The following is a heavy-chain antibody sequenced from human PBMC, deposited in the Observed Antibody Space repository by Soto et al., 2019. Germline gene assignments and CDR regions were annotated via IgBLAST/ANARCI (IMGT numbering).Heavy chain of an antibody. Sequence: ASVKVSCKASGYTFTSYYMHWVRQAPGQGLEWMGIVNPSGGSTSYAQKFQGRVTMTRDTSTSTVYMELSSLRSEDTAVYYCERFGPVQTPSDYWGQGTLFTVSS. V-gene: IGHV1-46*01. CDR3: ERFGPVQTPSDY. J-gene: IGHJ4*02. CDR2: VNPSGGST. D-gene: IGHD1-1*01. CDR1: GYTFTSYY.